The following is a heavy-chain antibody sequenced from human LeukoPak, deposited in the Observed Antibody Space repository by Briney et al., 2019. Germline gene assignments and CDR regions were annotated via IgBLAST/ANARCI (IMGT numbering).Heavy chain of an antibody. Sequence: PSETLSLTCTVSGGSISSGGYYWSWIRQHPGKGLEWIGYIYYSGSTNYNPSLKSRVTISVDTSKNQFSLKLSSVTAADTAVYYCARASGGAARRRADYWGQGTLVTVSS. CDR3: ARASGGAARRRADY. V-gene: IGHV4-31*03. J-gene: IGHJ4*02. CDR2: IYYSGST. CDR1: GGSISSGGYY. D-gene: IGHD6-6*01.